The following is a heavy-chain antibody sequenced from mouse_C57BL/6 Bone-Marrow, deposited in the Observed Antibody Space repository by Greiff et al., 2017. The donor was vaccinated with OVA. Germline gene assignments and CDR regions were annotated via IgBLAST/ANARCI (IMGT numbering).Heavy chain of an antibody. J-gene: IGHJ3*01. V-gene: IGHV1-50*01. CDR2: IDPSDSYT. CDR1: GYTFTSCW. CDR3: ARHPY. Sequence: VQLQQPGAELVKPGASVKLSCKASGYTFTSCWMQWVKQRPGQGLEWIGEIDPSDSYTNYNQKFKGKATLTVDTSSSTAYMQLSSLTSEDSAVYYCARHPYWGQGTLVTVSA.